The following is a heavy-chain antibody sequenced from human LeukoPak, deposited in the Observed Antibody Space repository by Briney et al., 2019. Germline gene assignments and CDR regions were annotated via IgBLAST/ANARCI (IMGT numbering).Heavy chain of an antibody. CDR2: INPNSGGT. D-gene: IGHD6-19*01. J-gene: IGHJ4*02. CDR3: ARVESSGWYRY. CDR1: GYTFTGNY. V-gene: IGHV1-2*02. Sequence: ASVKVSCKASGYTFTGNYMHWVRQAPGQGLEWMGWINPNSGGTNYAQKFQGRVTTTRDTSISTAYMELSRLRSDDTAVYYCARVESSGWYRYWGQGTLVTVSS.